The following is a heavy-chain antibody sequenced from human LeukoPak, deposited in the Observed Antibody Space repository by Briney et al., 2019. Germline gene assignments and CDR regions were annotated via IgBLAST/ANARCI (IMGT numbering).Heavy chain of an antibody. Sequence: SVKVSCKASGGTFSSYAISWVRQAPGQGLEWMGGIIPIFETANYAQKFQGRVTITADKSTSTAYMELSSLRSEDTAVYYCAGRTYCSSTSCQRRAFDIWGQGTMVTVSS. V-gene: IGHV1-69*06. D-gene: IGHD2-2*01. CDR1: GGTFSSYA. J-gene: IGHJ3*02. CDR3: AGRTYCSSTSCQRRAFDI. CDR2: IIPIFETA.